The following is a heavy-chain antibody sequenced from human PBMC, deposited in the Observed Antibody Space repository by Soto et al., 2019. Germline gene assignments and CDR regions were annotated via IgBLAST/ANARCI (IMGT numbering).Heavy chain of an antibody. V-gene: IGHV1-18*01. CDR2: ISAYNGNT. CDR1: GYTFTSYG. D-gene: IGHD6-6*01. Sequence: ASVKVSCKASGYTFTSYGISWVRQAPGQGLDWMGWISAYNGNTNYAQKLQGRVTMTTDTSTSAAYMELRSLRSDDTAVYYCARDKGGIAARPNGYYGMDVWGQGTTVTVSS. J-gene: IGHJ6*02. CDR3: ARDKGGIAARPNGYYGMDV.